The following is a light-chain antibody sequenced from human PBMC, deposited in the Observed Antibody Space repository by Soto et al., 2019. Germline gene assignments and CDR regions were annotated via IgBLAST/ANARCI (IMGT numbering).Light chain of an antibody. J-gene: IGLJ2*01. CDR2: EVN. CDR3: SSCAGSNILV. V-gene: IGLV2-8*01. CDR1: SSDIGGYNY. Sequence: QPVLTQPPSASGSPGQSVTISCTGTSSDIGGYNYVSWYQQHPGKAPKLMIYEVNKRPSGVPDRFSASKSGNTASLTVSGLQAEDEADYYCSSCAGSNILVFGGGTKLTVL.